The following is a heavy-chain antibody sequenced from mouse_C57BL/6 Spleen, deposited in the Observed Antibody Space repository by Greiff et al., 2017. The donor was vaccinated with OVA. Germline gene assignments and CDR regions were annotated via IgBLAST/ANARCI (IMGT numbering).Heavy chain of an antibody. D-gene: IGHD1-1*01. CDR1: GYTFTDYY. CDR2: INPYNGGT. J-gene: IGHJ3*01. Sequence: VQLKESGPVLVKPGASVKMSCKASGYTFTDYYMNWVKQSHGKSLEWIGVINPYNGGTSYNQKFKGKATLTVDKSSSTAYMELNSLTSEDSAVYYCARSYYGSSSWFAYWGQGTLVTVSA. CDR3: ARSYYGSSSWFAY. V-gene: IGHV1-19*01.